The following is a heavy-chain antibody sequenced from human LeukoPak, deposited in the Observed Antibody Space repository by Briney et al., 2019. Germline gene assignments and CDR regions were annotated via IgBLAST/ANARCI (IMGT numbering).Heavy chain of an antibody. D-gene: IGHD3-10*01. J-gene: IGHJ4*02. CDR1: GGSISSGGYS. Sequence: SETLSLTCAVSGGSISSGGYSWSWIRQPPGKGLEWIGYIYHSRSTYYNPSLKSRVTISVDRSKNQFSLKLSSVTAADTAVYYCARITMDTYYFDYWGQGTLVTVSS. V-gene: IGHV4-30-2*01. CDR3: ARITMDTYYFDY. CDR2: IYHSRST.